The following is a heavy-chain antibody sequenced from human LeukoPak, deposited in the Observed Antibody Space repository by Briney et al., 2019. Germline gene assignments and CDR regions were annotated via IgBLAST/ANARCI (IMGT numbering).Heavy chain of an antibody. CDR2: IYYSGST. Sequence: SETLSLTCTVSGGSISSSSYYCGWIRQPPGKGLEWIGSIYYSGSTYYNPSLKSRVAISVDTSKNQFSLKLSSVTAADTAVYYCTRVYWYFDLWGRGTLVTVSS. CDR3: TRVYWYFDL. J-gene: IGHJ2*01. V-gene: IGHV4-39*01. CDR1: GGSISSSSYY.